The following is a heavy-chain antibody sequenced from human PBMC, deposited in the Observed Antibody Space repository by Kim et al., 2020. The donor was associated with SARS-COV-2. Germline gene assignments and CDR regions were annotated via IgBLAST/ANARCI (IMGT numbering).Heavy chain of an antibody. D-gene: IGHD6-13*01. V-gene: IGHV1-3*01. CDR3: ARSKKLGIAAAGYFDY. CDR2: INAGNGNT. J-gene: IGHJ4*02. CDR1: GYTFTSYA. Sequence: ASVKVSCKASGYTFTSYAMHWVRQAPGQRLEWMGWINAGNGNTKYSQKFQGRVTITRDTSASTAYMELSSLRSEDTAVYYCARSKKLGIAAAGYFDYWGQGTLVTVSS.